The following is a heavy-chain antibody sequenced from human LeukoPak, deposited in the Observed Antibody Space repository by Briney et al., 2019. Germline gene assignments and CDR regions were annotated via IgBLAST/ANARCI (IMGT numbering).Heavy chain of an antibody. J-gene: IGHJ4*02. Sequence: SETLSLTCAIYGGSFCVYSWSWIRQPPGEGLEWIWEIYHSGSTNYNPYLKGRVNISADTSKNQYSLKLRCVTAADTAGYYCARGPTYQPIDYWGQGTLVTVSS. CDR2: IYHSGST. CDR3: ARGPTYQPIDY. CDR1: GGSFCVYS. V-gene: IGHV4-34*01. D-gene: IGHD2-2*01.